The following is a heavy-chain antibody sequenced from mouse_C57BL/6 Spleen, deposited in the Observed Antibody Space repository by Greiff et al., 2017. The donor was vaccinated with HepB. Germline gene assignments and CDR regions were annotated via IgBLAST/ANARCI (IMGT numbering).Heavy chain of an antibody. CDR3: ARQYSKRGYFDV. Sequence: DVQLVESGGGLVQPGGSLKLSCAASGFTFSDYYMYWVRQTPEKRLEWVAYISNGGGSTYYPDTVKGRFTISRDNAKNTLYLQMSRLKSEDTAMYYCARQYSKRGYFDVWGTGTTVTVSS. V-gene: IGHV5-12*01. CDR2: ISNGGGST. D-gene: IGHD2-5*01. CDR1: GFTFSDYY. J-gene: IGHJ1*03.